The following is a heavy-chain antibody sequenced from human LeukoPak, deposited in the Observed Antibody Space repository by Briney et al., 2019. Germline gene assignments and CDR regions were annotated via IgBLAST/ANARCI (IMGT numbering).Heavy chain of an antibody. D-gene: IGHD1-26*01. Sequence: SETLSLTCTVSGGSISSYYWSWIRQPAGKGLEWIGRIYTSGSTNYNPSLKSRVTMSVDTSKNQFSLKLSSVTAADTAVYYCAKEKATGEMTHFDYWGQGTLVTVSS. CDR3: AKEKATGEMTHFDY. CDR2: IYTSGST. V-gene: IGHV4-4*07. J-gene: IGHJ4*02. CDR1: GGSISSYY.